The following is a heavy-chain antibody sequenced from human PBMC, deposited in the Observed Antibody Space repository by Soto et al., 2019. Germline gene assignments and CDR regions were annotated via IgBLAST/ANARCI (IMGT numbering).Heavy chain of an antibody. CDR1: GYIFANYA. Sequence: GASVKVSCKASGYIFANYAMQWVRQAPGQGLEWMGGTIPALGKTHYIEKFQGRVTITVDDATRTVYMEVRDLTSEDTAIYYCARGPFRPSAMDVWGPGTTVTVSS. CDR3: ARGPFRPSAMDV. D-gene: IGHD3-10*01. J-gene: IGHJ6*02. CDR2: TIPALGKT. V-gene: IGHV1-3*01.